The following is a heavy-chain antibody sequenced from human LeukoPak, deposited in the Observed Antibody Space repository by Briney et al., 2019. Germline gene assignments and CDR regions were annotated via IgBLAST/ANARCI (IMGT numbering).Heavy chain of an antibody. CDR2: ISAYNGNT. CDR1: GYTFTSYG. J-gene: IGHJ3*02. CDR3: AREHSSSWYPAFDI. V-gene: IGHV1-18*01. Sequence: ASVKVSCKASGYTFTSYGISWVRQAPGQGLEWMGWISAYNGNTNYAQKLQGRVTMTTDTSTSTAYMELRSLRSDDTAVYYCAREHSSSWYPAFDIWGQGTMVTVSS. D-gene: IGHD6-13*01.